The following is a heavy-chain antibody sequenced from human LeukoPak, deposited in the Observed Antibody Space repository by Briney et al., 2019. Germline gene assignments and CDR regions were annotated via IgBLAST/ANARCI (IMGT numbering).Heavy chain of an antibody. J-gene: IGHJ6*03. D-gene: IGHD1-26*01. Sequence: GSLRLSCAASGFTFDDYGMSWVRQAPGKGLEWVSGINWNGGSTGYADSVKGRFTISRDNAKNSLYLQMNSLRAEDTALYYCAREGGSEYYYYYYMDVWGKGTTVTVSS. CDR1: GFTFDDYG. V-gene: IGHV3-20*04. CDR3: AREGGSEYYYYYYMDV. CDR2: INWNGGST.